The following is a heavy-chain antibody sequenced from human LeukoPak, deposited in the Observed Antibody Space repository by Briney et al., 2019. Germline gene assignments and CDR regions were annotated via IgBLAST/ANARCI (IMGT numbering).Heavy chain of an antibody. CDR2: INPNSGGT. CDR1: GYTFTGYY. Sequence: ASVKVSCKASGYTFTGYYLHWVRQAPGQGLEWMGWINPNSGGTNYVQKFEGRVTMTRDTSISTADMELSSLTSEDTAVYYCARGHSSLRLYYFDYWGQGTLVTVSS. D-gene: IGHD6-6*01. CDR3: ARGHSSLRLYYFDY. J-gene: IGHJ4*02. V-gene: IGHV1-2*02.